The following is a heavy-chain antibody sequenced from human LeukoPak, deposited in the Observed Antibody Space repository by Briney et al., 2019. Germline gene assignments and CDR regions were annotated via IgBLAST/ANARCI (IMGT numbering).Heavy chain of an antibody. Sequence: GGSLRLSCAASGFTVSSNYMSWVRQAPGKGLEWVSVIYSGGSTFYADSVKGRFTISRHNSKNTLYLQMNSLRAEDTAVYYCARSSNYYDSSGYLPIPCDFDYWGQGALVTVSS. CDR3: ARSSNYYDSSGYLPIPCDFDY. J-gene: IGHJ4*02. CDR1: GFTVSSNY. CDR2: IYSGGST. V-gene: IGHV3-53*04. D-gene: IGHD3-22*01.